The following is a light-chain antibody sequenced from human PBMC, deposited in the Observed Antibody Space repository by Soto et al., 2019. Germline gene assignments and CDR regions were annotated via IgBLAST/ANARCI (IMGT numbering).Light chain of an antibody. Sequence: QSVLTQAPSASETPGQRVTISCSGRSSNIGRNSISWYQQFPGTAPKLLIYNTNQRPAGVPDRFSGSKSGTSASLAIRGLQSDDEADYYCAAWDDSLNGYVFGTGTKLT. CDR2: NTN. V-gene: IGLV1-44*01. J-gene: IGLJ1*01. CDR1: SSNIGRNS. CDR3: AAWDDSLNGYV.